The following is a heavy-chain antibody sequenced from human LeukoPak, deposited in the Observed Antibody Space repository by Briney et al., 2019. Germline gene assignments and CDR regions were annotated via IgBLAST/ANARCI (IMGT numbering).Heavy chain of an antibody. J-gene: IGHJ5*02. CDR2: IGSGGSPI. V-gene: IGHV3-48*04. Sequence: PGGSLRLSCAASGFTFSNYPMNWVRQAPGKGLEWVSYIGSGGSPIYYADSVRGRFSISRDNAKNSVYLQMNSLRVEDTAVYYCARDVGRGGDFWGGQGPFDPWGQGTQVTVSS. D-gene: IGHD3-3*01. CDR3: ARDVGRGGDFWGGQGPFDP. CDR1: GFTFSNYP.